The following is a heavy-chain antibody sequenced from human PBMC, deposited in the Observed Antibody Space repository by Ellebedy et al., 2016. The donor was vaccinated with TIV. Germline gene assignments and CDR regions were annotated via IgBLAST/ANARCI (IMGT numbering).Heavy chain of an antibody. V-gene: IGHV3-13*01. CDR1: GFTFSSYD. D-gene: IGHD4-17*01. J-gene: IGHJ4*02. CDR3: ARGGASDYGHYGDYFDY. CDR2: IGTAGDT. Sequence: GESLKISCAASGFTFSSYDMHWVRQATGKGLEWVSAIGTAGDTYYPGSVKGRFTISRENAKNSLYLQMNSLRAGDTAVYYCARGGASDYGHYGDYFDYWGQGTLVTVSS.